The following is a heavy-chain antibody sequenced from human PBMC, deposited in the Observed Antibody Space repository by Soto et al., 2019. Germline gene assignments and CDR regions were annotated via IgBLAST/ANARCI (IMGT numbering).Heavy chain of an antibody. Sequence: EVQLLESGGGLVQPGGSLRLSCAASGFTFSSYAMSWVRQTPGKGLEWVSAISGSGGSTYYADSVKGLFTISRDNFKNTLYLKMNSLRTEDTAVYYCAKGARDGYTLWVFDYWGQGTLVTVSP. CDR1: GFTFSSYA. CDR3: AKGARDGYTLWVFDY. CDR2: ISGSGGST. V-gene: IGHV3-23*01. J-gene: IGHJ4*02. D-gene: IGHD5-12*01.